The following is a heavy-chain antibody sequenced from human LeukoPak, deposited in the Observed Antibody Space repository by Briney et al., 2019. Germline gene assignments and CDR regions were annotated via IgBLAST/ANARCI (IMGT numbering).Heavy chain of an antibody. D-gene: IGHD6-19*01. CDR2: MNPNSGNA. V-gene: IGHV1-8*02. CDR3: ARQYSSGWYGEPDY. CDR1: GYTFTSYG. J-gene: IGHJ4*02. Sequence: ASVKVSCKASGYTFTSYGISWVRQATGQGLEWMGWMNPNSGNAGYAQKFQGRVTMTRNTSISTAYMELSSLRSEDTAVYYCARQYSSGWYGEPDYWGQGTLVTVSS.